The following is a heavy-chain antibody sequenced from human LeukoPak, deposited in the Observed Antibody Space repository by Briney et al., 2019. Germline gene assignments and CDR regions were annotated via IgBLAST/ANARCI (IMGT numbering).Heavy chain of an antibody. CDR2: ISGSAGST. CDR3: AKVPFDSSGYFYFHY. V-gene: IGHV3-23*01. CDR1: GFTFSSYA. Sequence: GGSLRLSCAASGFTFSSYAMSWVRQAPGKGLEWVSAISGSAGSTYYADSVKGRFTISRDNSKNTLHLQMNSLRAEDTALYYCAKVPFDSSGYFYFHYWGQGTLVTVSS. D-gene: IGHD3-22*01. J-gene: IGHJ4*02.